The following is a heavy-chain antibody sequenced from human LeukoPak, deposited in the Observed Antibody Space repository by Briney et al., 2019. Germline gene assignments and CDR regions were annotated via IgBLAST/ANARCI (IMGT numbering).Heavy chain of an antibody. J-gene: IGHJ5*02. CDR1: AFTSRSYS. D-gene: IGHD3-9*01. CDR2: VCGIGTCT. V-gene: IGHV3-23*01. Sequence: GGSLRLSFSASAFTSRSYSMQWVCQAPEKGAEWVSAVCGIGTCTTYSDPVKGRFTIFRDNSQYTGFLESNSFRVEESALYFCAKVSLIVEPIAGYSNWFAPWSQGTRVTVSS. CDR3: AKVSLIVEPIAGYSNWFAP.